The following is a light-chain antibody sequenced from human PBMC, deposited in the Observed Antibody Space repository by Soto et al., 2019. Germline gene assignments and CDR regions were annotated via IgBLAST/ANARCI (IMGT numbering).Light chain of an antibody. CDR1: QNITNF. CDR2: AAS. CDR3: QESDTPRWA. Sequence: DLRMTQSPSSLSASVGDRVTVACRASQNITNFLTWYQHNPGKAPNLLIFAASHLQSGVSSRFSGSGYGTDFTVTMSSLHPEEFATFYCQESDTPRWACGQGAKVEIE. V-gene: IGKV1-39*01. J-gene: IGKJ1*01.